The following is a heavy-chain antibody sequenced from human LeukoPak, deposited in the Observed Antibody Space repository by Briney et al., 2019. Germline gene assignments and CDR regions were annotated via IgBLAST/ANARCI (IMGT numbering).Heavy chain of an antibody. Sequence: GGSLRLSCAASGFTFSSYAMSWVRQAPGKGLEWVSAISGSGGSTYYADSVKGRFTISRDNSKNTPYLQMNSLRAEDTAVYYCAKDLGSVWGPDYWGQGTLVTVSS. CDR1: GFTFSSYA. D-gene: IGHD3-16*01. V-gene: IGHV3-23*01. J-gene: IGHJ4*02. CDR3: AKDLGSVWGPDY. CDR2: ISGSGGST.